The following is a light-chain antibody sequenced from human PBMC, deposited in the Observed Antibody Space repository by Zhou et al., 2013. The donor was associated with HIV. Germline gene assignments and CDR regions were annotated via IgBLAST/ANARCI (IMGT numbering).Light chain of an antibody. V-gene: IGKV1-9*01. CDR3: QKYNSAPLT. CDR2: LAS. CDR1: QAISNV. J-gene: IGKJ4*01. Sequence: DIQLTQSPSFLSASVGDTVTIACRASQAISNVLAWYQQKPGKAPRLLISLASTLQSGVPSRFSGSGSGTQFTLTVSSLQPEDVATYYCQKYNSAPLTFGGGTKVEIK.